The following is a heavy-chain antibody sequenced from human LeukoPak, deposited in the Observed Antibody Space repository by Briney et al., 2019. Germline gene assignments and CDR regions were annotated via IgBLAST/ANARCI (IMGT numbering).Heavy chain of an antibody. J-gene: IGHJ4*02. D-gene: IGHD6-13*01. CDR3: AKGGGSWYGD. CDR1: GFTFSNEA. CDR2: ISGSGGST. Sequence: GGSLRLFCAASGFTFSNEAMSGVRQAPAKGLEWGSSISGSGGSTYYADSVKGRFTISRDDSKNTLYLQMNSLRVEDTAVYYCAKGGGSWYGDWGQGTLVTVSS. V-gene: IGHV3-23*01.